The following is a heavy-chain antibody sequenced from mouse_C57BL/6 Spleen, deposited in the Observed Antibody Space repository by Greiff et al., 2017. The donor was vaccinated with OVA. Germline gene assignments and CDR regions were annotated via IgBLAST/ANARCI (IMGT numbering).Heavy chain of an antibody. Sequence: QVQLQQSGPELVKPGASVKISCKASGYAFSSSWLNWVKQRPGKGLEGIGRIYPGDGDTNYNGKFKGKATLTADKSSSTAYMQLSSLTSEDSAVYFCASPLAYWGQGTTLTVSS. CDR2: IYPGDGDT. V-gene: IGHV1-82*01. J-gene: IGHJ2*01. CDR3: ASPLAY. CDR1: GYAFSSSW.